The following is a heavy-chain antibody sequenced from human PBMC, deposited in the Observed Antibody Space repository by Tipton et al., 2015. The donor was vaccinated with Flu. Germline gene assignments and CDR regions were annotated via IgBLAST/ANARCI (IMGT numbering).Heavy chain of an antibody. CDR3: ARDHPPSITVLGEITDYFGMDV. CDR2: FYASGNT. CDR1: GASISSRSFC. J-gene: IGHJ6*02. Sequence: TLSLTCSVSGASISSRSFCWSWIRQSAGKGLEWIGRFYASGNTNYNPSLKSRVTISIGTSKNQFSLKLTSVTAADTAVYYCARDHPPSITVLGEITDYFGMDVWGQGTTVTVSS. D-gene: IGHD3-3*01. V-gene: IGHV4-61*02.